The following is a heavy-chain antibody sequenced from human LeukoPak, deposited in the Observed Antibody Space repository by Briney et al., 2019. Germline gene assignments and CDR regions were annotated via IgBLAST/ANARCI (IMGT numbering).Heavy chain of an antibody. CDR2: ISSSGSTI. J-gene: IGHJ6*04. CDR3: AELGITMIGGV. Sequence: GGSLRLSCAASGFTFDDYGMNWVRQAPGKGLEWVSYISSSGSTIYYADSVKGRFTIFRDNAKNSLYLQMNSLRAEDTAVYYCAELGITMIGGVWGKGTTVTISS. CDR1: GFTFDDYG. V-gene: IGHV3-48*03. D-gene: IGHD3-10*02.